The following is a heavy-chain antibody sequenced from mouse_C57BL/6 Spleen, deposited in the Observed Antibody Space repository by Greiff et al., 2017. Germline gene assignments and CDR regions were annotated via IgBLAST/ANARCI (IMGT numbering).Heavy chain of an antibody. Sequence: EVLLVESGPGMVKPSQSLSLTCTVTGYSITSGYDWHWIRHFPGNKLECMGYISYSGSTNYNPSLKSRISITHDTSKNHFLLKLNSVTTEDTATYYCARARQLYAMDYWGQGTSVTVSS. CDR3: ARARQLYAMDY. D-gene: IGHD6-1*01. V-gene: IGHV3-1*01. CDR2: ISYSGST. J-gene: IGHJ4*01. CDR1: GYSITSGYD.